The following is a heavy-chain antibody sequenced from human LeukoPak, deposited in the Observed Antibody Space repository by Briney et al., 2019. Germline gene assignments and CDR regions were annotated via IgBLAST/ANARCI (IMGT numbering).Heavy chain of an antibody. CDR1: GFTFSSYA. CDR3: AKGKRRQTADDAFDI. J-gene: IGHJ3*02. CDR2: LSGSDRTT. Sequence: PGGSLRLSCATSGFTFSSYAMSWLRQGPGKGLEWVSSLSGSDRTTYYADSVKGRFTISRDNSKNTLYLEMDSLRAEDTAVYYCAKGKRRQTADDAFDIWGQGTLVTVSS. V-gene: IGHV3-23*01.